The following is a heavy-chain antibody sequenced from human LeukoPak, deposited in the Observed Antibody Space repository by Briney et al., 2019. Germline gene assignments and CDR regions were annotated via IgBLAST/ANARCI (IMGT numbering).Heavy chain of an antibody. CDR3: ARVKVADTAMVTDDAFDI. V-gene: IGHV1-2*02. Sequence: GASVKVSCKASGYTFTDYYIHWVRQAPGQGLEWMGWINPNSGGTNYAQKFQGRVTMTRDTSISTAYMELSRLRSDDTAVYYCARVKVADTAMVTDDAFDIWGQGTMVTVSS. CDR1: GYTFTDYY. J-gene: IGHJ3*02. CDR2: INPNSGGT. D-gene: IGHD5-18*01.